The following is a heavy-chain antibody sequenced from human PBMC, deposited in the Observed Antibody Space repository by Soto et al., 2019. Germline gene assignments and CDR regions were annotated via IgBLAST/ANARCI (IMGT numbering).Heavy chain of an antibody. D-gene: IGHD1-1*01. CDR1: GYTFTSYD. CDR3: AREHGWFDP. CDR2: MNPNSGNT. V-gene: IGHV1-8*01. Sequence: QVQLVQSGAEVKKPGASVKVSCKASGYTFTSYDINWVRQATGQGLEWMGWMNPNSGNTAYAQKFQGRVTITTNTSISTAYMELSSLGSEDTVVYYSAREHGWFDPWGLGALVTVAS. J-gene: IGHJ5*02.